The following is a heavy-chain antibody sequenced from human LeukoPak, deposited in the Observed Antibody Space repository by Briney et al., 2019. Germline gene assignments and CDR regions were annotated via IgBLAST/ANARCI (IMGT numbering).Heavy chain of an antibody. V-gene: IGHV4-39*01. CDR3: AASLIAGGRFDWFDP. J-gene: IGHJ5*02. CDR1: GGSVSSSTYY. CDR2: IYYSGNS. Sequence: SETLSLTCIVSGGSVSSSTYYWGWSRQPPGKGLEWIGTIYYSGNSYYNPSLKSRVTISVDTSKNQFSLKLRSVTAADTAVYYCAASLIAGGRFDWFDPWGQGTLVTVSS. D-gene: IGHD1-26*01.